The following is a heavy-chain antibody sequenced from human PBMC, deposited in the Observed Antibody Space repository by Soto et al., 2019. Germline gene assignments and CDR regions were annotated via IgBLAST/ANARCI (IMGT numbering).Heavy chain of an antibody. CDR3: VRVSRYYFDY. V-gene: IGHV3-72*01. J-gene: IGHJ4*02. CDR1: GFTFSDHY. CDR2: TRNKASSYAT. Sequence: EVQLVESGGGLVQPGGSLRLSCAASGFTFSDHYMDWVRQAPGKGLEWVGRTRNKASSYATEYAASVKGRFTISRDDSKNSLYLQMNSLKTEDTSAYYCVRVSRYYFDYWGQGTLVTVSS.